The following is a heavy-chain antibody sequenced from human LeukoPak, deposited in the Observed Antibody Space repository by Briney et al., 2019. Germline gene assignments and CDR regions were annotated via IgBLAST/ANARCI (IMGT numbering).Heavy chain of an antibody. V-gene: IGHV3-30*18. CDR2: ISYDGSNK. CDR3: AKDRDGSRLYYYYGMDV. Sequence: HPGRSLRLSCAASGFTFSSYGMHWVRQAPGKGLEWVAVISYDGSNKYYADSVKGRFTISRDNSKNTLYLQMNSLRGEDTAVYYWAKDRDGSRLYYYYGMDVWGQGTTVTVSS. CDR1: GFTFSSYG. J-gene: IGHJ6*02. D-gene: IGHD1-26*01.